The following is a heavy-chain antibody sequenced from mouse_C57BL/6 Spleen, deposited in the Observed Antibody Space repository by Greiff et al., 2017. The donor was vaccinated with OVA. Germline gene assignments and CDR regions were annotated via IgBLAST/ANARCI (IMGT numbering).Heavy chain of an antibody. V-gene: IGHV1-82*01. D-gene: IGHD2-4*01. CDR2: IYPGDGDT. J-gene: IGHJ2*01. CDR3: ARDGDYDLDY. CDR1: GYAFSSSW. Sequence: VKLQQSGPELVKPGASVKISCKASGYAFSSSWMNWVKQRPGKGLEWIGRIYPGDGDTNYNGKFKGKATLTADKSSSTAYMQLSSLTSEDSAVYFCARDGDYDLDYWGQGTTLTVSS.